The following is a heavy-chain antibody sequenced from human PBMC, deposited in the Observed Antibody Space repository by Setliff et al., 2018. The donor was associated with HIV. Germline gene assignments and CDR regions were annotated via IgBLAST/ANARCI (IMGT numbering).Heavy chain of an antibody. CDR3: AVVAPGNWFDP. CDR1: GDSVNDRSYY. V-gene: IGHV4-61*01. Sequence: KSSETLSLTCTVSGDSVNDRSYYWSWIRQPPGKGLEWIGYVYYSGSTNYNPSLKSRVTISVDTSKNQFSLKLSSVTAADTAVYYCAVVAPGNWFDPWGQGTLVTVSS. D-gene: IGHD3-22*01. J-gene: IGHJ5*02. CDR2: VYYSGST.